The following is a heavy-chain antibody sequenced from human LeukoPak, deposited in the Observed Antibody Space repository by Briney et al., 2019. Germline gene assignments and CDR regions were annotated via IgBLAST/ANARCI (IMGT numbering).Heavy chain of an antibody. V-gene: IGHV4-30-4*08. J-gene: IGHJ3*02. CDR3: ATHRGGGSYYEGAFDI. Sequence: SQTLSLTCTVSGGSISSGDYYWSWIRQPPGKGLEWIGYIYYSGSTYYNPSLKSRVTISVDTSKNQFSLKLSSVTAADTAVYYCATHRGGGSYYEGAFDIWGQGTMVTVSS. CDR1: GGSISSGDYY. D-gene: IGHD1-26*01. CDR2: IYYSGST.